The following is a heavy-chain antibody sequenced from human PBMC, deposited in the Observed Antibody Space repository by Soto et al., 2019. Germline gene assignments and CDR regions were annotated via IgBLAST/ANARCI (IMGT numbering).Heavy chain of an antibody. Sequence: ASVKVSCKASGYTFTGYYMHWVRQAPGQGLEWMGWINPNSGGTNYAQKFQGRVTMTRDTSISTAYMELSRLRSDDTAVYYCARGQPTVVTPLDYWGQGTLVTVSS. V-gene: IGHV1-2*02. J-gene: IGHJ4*02. CDR1: GYTFTGYY. CDR3: ARGQPTVVTPLDY. D-gene: IGHD4-17*01. CDR2: INPNSGGT.